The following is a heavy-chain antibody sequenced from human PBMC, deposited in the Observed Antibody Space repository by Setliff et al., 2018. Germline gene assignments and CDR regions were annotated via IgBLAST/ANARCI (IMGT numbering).Heavy chain of an antibody. Sequence: SETLSLTCAVSGSSITSSNWWSWVRQPPGRGLEWIGQIFHSGSTHYNPSLKSRLTISVDQSKNQFSLKLKSVTAADTAVYYCARLESLGDLSLYGLWFDPWGQGTPVTVSS. J-gene: IGHJ5*02. D-gene: IGHD3-16*02. CDR2: IFHSGST. CDR3: ARLESLGDLSLYGLWFDP. V-gene: IGHV4-4*02. CDR1: GSSITSSNW.